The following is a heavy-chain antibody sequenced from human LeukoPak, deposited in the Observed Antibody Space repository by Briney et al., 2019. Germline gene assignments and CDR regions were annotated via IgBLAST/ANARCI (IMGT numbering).Heavy chain of an antibody. CDR3: ATHTRTNFDY. CDR2: IYYSGST. CDR1: GGSISSYY. V-gene: IGHV4-59*08. Sequence: SETLSLTCTVSGGSISSYYWSWIRQPPGKGLEWIGYIYYSGSTNYNPSLKSRVTISVDTSKNQFPLKLSSVTAADTPVYYCATHTRTNFDYWGQGTLVTVSS. J-gene: IGHJ4*02. D-gene: IGHD1-14*01.